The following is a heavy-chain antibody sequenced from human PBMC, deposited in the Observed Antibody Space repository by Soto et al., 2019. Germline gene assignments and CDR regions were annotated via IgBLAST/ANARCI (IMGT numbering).Heavy chain of an antibody. D-gene: IGHD6-13*01. V-gene: IGHV3-30-3*01. CDR1: GFTFSSYA. CDR2: ISYDGSNK. CDR3: ARDGARWYLKNWSDP. J-gene: IGHJ5*02. Sequence: QVQLVESGGGVVQPGRSLRLSCAASGFTFSSYAMHWVRQAPGKGLEWVAVISYDGSNKYYADSVKGRFTISRDNSKNTLYLQMNSLRAEDTAAYYCARDGARWYLKNWSDPWGQGTLVTVSS.